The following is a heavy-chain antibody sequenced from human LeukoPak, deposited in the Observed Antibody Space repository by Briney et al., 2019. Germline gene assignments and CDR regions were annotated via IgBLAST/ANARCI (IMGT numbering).Heavy chain of an antibody. CDR3: AREESGRYAFDI. Sequence: SVKVSCKASGGTFSSYAISWVRQAPGQGLEWTGRIIPILGIANYAQKFQGRVTITADKSTSTAYMELSSLRSEDTAVYYCAREESGRYAFDIWGQGTMVTVSS. V-gene: IGHV1-69*04. CDR1: GGTFSSYA. J-gene: IGHJ3*02. D-gene: IGHD3-10*01. CDR2: IIPILGIA.